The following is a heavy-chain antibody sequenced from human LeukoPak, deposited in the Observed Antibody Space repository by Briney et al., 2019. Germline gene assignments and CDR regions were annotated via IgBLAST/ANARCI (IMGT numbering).Heavy chain of an antibody. CDR1: GYTFTSYG. J-gene: IGHJ4*02. V-gene: IGHV1-46*01. CDR3: ARDMPIVPFDY. D-gene: IGHD1-26*01. Sequence: ASVKVPCKASGYTFTSYGISWVRQAPGQGLEWVGIINPSGGSTSYAQKFQGRVTMTRDTSTSTVYMELSSLRSEDTAVYYCARDMPIVPFDYWGQGTLVTVSS. CDR2: INPSGGST.